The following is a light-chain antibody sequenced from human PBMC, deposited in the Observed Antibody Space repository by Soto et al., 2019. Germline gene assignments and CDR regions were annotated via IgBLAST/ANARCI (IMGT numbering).Light chain of an antibody. CDR2: KAS. Sequence: DIQMTQSPSTLSASVGDRVTITCRASQSISSWLAWYQQKPGKAPKLLIYKASSLESGVPSRFSGSGSGTGFTLTISSLQPDDFAPYYGQQYNSFPITFGQGTRLVIK. CDR1: QSISSW. V-gene: IGKV1-5*03. CDR3: QQYNSFPIT. J-gene: IGKJ5*01.